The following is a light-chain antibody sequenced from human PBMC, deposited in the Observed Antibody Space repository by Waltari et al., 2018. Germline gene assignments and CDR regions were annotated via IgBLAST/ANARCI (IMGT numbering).Light chain of an antibody. J-gene: IGKJ1*01. CDR1: QNIGRY. V-gene: IGKV3-20*01. CDR2: EAS. CDR3: QNHERLPAT. Sequence: DIVLTQSPGTLSLSPGESATLSCRASQNIGRYLVWYKQKPGQAPRLLIYEASRRATGIPDRFSGSGSGTDFSLTISRLEPEDFAIYYCQNHERLPATFGQGTKVEIK.